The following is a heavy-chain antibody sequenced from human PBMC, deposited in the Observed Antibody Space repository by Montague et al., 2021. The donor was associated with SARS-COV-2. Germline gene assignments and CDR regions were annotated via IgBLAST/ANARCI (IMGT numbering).Heavy chain of an antibody. D-gene: IGHD4-23*01. J-gene: IGHJ4*02. Sequence: SETLSLTCAVSGDSINSDHWWSWVRQSPGKGLEWIGQIGSTNYNPSLESRISTSVDTSKSQFSLNLASVTAADSAIYYCAMLYGGGGGRGYWGQGTLVTVSS. CDR3: AMLYGGGGGRGY. CDR1: GDSINSDH. CDR2: IGST. V-gene: IGHV4-4*02.